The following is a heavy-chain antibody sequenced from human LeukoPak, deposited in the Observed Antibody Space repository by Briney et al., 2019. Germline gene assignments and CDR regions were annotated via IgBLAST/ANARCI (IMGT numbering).Heavy chain of an antibody. D-gene: IGHD2-2*01. CDR3: AKRRGEVPTASLDY. V-gene: IGHV3-23*01. J-gene: IGHJ4*02. CDR2: ISGSGGSP. Sequence: GGSLRLSCAASGLTFSGYAMSWVRQAPGKGLEWVSGISGSGGSPSYADSVKGRFTISRDNSKNTLYLQMNSLRAEDTAMYYCAKRRGEVPTASLDYWGQGTLVTVSS. CDR1: GLTFSGYA.